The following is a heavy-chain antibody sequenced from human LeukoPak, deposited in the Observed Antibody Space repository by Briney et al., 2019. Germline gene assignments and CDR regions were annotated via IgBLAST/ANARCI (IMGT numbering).Heavy chain of an antibody. Sequence: PSETLSLTCAVSGYSISSGCYWGWIRQPPGKGLEWIGSIYHSGSTYYNPSLKSRVTISVDTSKNQFSLKLSSVTAADTAVYYCARRYGNWYFDLWGRGTLVTVSS. D-gene: IGHD4-17*01. CDR1: GYSISSGCY. CDR2: IYHSGST. CDR3: ARRYGNWYFDL. V-gene: IGHV4-38-2*01. J-gene: IGHJ2*01.